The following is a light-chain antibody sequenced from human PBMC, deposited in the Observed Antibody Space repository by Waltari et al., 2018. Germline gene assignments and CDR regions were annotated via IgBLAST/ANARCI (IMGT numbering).Light chain of an antibody. CDR1: NLGRQI. CDR3: QVWEDVTDSGV. J-gene: IGLJ3*02. CDR2: YES. V-gene: IGLV3-21*01. Sequence: YVLTQPPPVSVDPGKTSKLTRGGDNLGRQIVNCYQQTPGQAPVLVLFYESDRPSEIPERFSGSNSGNTATLTISWVEAGDEADYHCQVWEDVTDSGVFGGGTKLTVL.